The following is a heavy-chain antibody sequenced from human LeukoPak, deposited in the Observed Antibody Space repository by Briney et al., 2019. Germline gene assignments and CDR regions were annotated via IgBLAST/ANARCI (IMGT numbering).Heavy chain of an antibody. J-gene: IGHJ3*02. CDR3: ARDGNTVITRGAFDI. CDR1: GYTFTTYA. D-gene: IGHD4-11*01. V-gene: IGHV7-4-1*01. Sequence: ASVKVSCKASGYTFTTYAMNWVRQAPGQGLEWMGWINTNTGNPIYAQGFTGRFVLSLDTSVSTAYLQIGSLKDEDTAVYYCARDGNTVITRGAFDIWGQGTMVTVSS. CDR2: INTNTGNP.